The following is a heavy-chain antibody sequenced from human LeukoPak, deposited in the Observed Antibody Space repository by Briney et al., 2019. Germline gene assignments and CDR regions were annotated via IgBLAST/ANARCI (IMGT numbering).Heavy chain of an antibody. CDR1: GYTSTGYY. D-gene: IGHD3-10*01. V-gene: IGHV1-2*02. CDR3: ARAKRITMVRGVMSWFDP. Sequence: ASVKVSCKASGYTSTGYYMHWVRQAPGQGLEWMGWINPNSGGTNYAQKFQGRVTMTRDTSISTAYMELSRLRSDDTAVYYCARAKRITMVRGVMSWFDPWGQGTLVTVSS. J-gene: IGHJ5*02. CDR2: INPNSGGT.